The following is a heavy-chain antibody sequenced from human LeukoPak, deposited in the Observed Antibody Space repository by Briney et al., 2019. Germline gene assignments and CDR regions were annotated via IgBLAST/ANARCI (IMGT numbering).Heavy chain of an antibody. CDR1: GFTFSNYW. CDR2: IKQDGSEK. V-gene: IGHV3-7*01. Sequence: GGSLRLSCAASGFTFSNYWMTWVRQAPGKGLEWVANIKQDGSEKYYVDSVKGRFTISRDNAKNSLFLQLNSLRAEDTAVYFCASGDYMDYWGQGTLVTVSS. J-gene: IGHJ4*02. D-gene: IGHD3-16*01. CDR3: ASGDYMDY.